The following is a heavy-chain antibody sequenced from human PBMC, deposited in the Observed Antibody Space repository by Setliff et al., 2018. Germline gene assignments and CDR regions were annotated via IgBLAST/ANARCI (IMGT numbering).Heavy chain of an antibody. CDR3: ARDEVNCSGSKCYSGFDS. CDR1: GLTFSHAW. D-gene: IGHD2-15*01. J-gene: IGHJ4*02. V-gene: IGHV3-15*01. Sequence: GGSLRLSCAASGLTFSHAWMTWVRQSPGKGLEWVGRIRSRNDGGTTDYAAPVKGRFTFSRGDSKNTLYLQMNNLKTEDTAVYYCARDEVNCSGSKCYSGFDSWGQGTLVTVSS. CDR2: IRSRNDGGTT.